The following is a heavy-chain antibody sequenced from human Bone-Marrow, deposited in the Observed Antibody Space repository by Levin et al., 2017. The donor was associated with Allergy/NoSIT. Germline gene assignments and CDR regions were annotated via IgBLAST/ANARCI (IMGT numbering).Heavy chain of an antibody. D-gene: IGHD3-3*01. Sequence: SETLSLTCSVSGVSITTTNHYWAWIRQPPGKGLEWIGSLFYSGSTFYNPSLNSRVTMSLDTSNHQFSLKLSSVTAADPAIYYCATNSFDFLSGYPNWFDPWGQGTLVTVSS. CDR3: ATNSFDFLSGYPNWFDP. CDR1: GVSITTTNHY. CDR2: LFYSGST. J-gene: IGHJ5*02. V-gene: IGHV4-39*07.